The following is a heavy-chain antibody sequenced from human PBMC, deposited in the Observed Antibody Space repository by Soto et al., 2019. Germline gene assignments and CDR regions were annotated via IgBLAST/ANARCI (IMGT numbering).Heavy chain of an antibody. J-gene: IGHJ4*02. CDR2: IIPIFGTA. D-gene: IGHD3-22*01. CDR1: GGTFSSYA. CDR3: ASSYYYDSSGYSLYYFDY. Sequence: AVKVSCKASGGTFSSYAISWVRPAPGQGLEWMGGIIPIFGTANYEQKFQGRVTITADESTSTAYMELSSLRSEDTAVYYCASSYYYDSSGYSLYYFDYWGQGTLVTVSS. V-gene: IGHV1-69*13.